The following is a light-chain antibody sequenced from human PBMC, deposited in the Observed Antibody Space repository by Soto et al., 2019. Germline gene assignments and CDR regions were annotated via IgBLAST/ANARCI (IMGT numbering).Light chain of an antibody. J-gene: IGKJ1*01. V-gene: IGKV3-20*01. Sequence: EIVLTQSPGPLSLSPGGRATLSCMASQSVSSSFLAWYQQRPGQAPRLLIYAASNTAPGIPARFSGSGSGTDFTLTISSLQSEDVAVYYCQQYENWPRTLGQGTKVDI. CDR2: AAS. CDR1: QSVSSSF. CDR3: QQYENWPRT.